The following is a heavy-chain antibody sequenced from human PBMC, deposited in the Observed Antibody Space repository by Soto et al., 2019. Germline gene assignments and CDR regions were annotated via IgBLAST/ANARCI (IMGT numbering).Heavy chain of an antibody. V-gene: IGHV3-30*18. CDR2: ISYDGSNQ. CDR3: AKDQASGQGSFDS. CDR1: GFTFNIYG. Sequence: GGSLRLSCAASGFTFNIYGMHWVRQAPDKGLEWVALISYDGSNQYYADSVKGRFTISRDNSKNTLFLQMNSLRADDTAVYYCAKDQASGQGSFDSWGQGTLVPVSS. J-gene: IGHJ4*02.